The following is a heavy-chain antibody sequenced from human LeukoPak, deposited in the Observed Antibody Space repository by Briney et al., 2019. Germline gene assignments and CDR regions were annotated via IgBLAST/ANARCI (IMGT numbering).Heavy chain of an antibody. CDR2: IYYSGST. CDR1: GGSISSYY. Sequence: SETLSLTCTVSGGSISSYYWSWIRQPPGKGLEWIGYIYYSGSTNCNPSLKSRVTISVDTSKNQFSLKLSSVTAADTAVYYCARDSSYGMDVWGQGTTVAVSS. J-gene: IGHJ6*02. V-gene: IGHV4-59*01. CDR3: ARDSSYGMDV.